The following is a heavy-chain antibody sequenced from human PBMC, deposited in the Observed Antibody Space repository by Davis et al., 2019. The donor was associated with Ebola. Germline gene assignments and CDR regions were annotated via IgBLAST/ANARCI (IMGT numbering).Heavy chain of an antibody. Sequence: PGGSLRLSCAASGFTFSSYGMHWVRQAPGKGLEWVAVISYDGSNKYYADSVKCRFTISRDNSKNTLYLQMNSLRAEDTAVYYCAKVIWLGGFYYYYGMDVWGKGTTVTVSS. CDR3: AKVIWLGGFYYYYGMDV. CDR2: ISYDGSNK. CDR1: GFTFSSYG. J-gene: IGHJ6*04. D-gene: IGHD3-16*01. V-gene: IGHV3-30*18.